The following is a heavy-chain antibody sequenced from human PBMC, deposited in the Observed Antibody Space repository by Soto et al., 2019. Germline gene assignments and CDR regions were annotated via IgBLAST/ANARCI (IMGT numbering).Heavy chain of an antibody. V-gene: IGHV3-30-3*01. Sequence: QVQLVESGGGVVQPGRSLRLSCAASGFTFSSYAMHWVRQAPGKGLEWVAVISYDGSNKYYADSVKGRFTISRDNSKNTLYLQKNSLRAEDTAVYYCARPLWRDDYNWGYFGLWGRGTLVTVSS. D-gene: IGHD4-4*01. CDR3: ARPLWRDDYNWGYFGL. CDR2: ISYDGSNK. CDR1: GFTFSSYA. J-gene: IGHJ2*01.